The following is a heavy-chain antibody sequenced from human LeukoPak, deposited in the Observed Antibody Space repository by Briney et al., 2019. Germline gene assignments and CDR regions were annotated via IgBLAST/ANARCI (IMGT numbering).Heavy chain of an antibody. Sequence: GGSLRLSCAASGFTFSNYWMSWVRQAPGKGLEWVANIKQDGSEKYYVDSVKGRFTISRDNSKNTLYLQMNSLRAEDTAVYYCARGKLLWFGELYSHFDYWGQGTLVTVSS. CDR1: GFTFSNYW. V-gene: IGHV3-7*02. D-gene: IGHD3-10*01. J-gene: IGHJ4*02. CDR2: IKQDGSEK. CDR3: ARGKLLWFGELYSHFDY.